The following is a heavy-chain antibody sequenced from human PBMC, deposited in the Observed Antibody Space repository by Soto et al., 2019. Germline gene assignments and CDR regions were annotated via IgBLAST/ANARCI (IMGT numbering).Heavy chain of an antibody. D-gene: IGHD2-15*01. CDR3: ARDTLGYCSGGSCYSGGIDY. Sequence: SVKVSCKASGGTFSSYAISWVRQAPGQGLEWMGGIIPIFGTANYAQKFQGRVTITADESTSTAYMELSSLRSEDTAVYYCARDTLGYCSGGSCYSGGIDYWGQGTLVTVS. V-gene: IGHV1-69*13. CDR1: GGTFSSYA. CDR2: IIPIFGTA. J-gene: IGHJ4*02.